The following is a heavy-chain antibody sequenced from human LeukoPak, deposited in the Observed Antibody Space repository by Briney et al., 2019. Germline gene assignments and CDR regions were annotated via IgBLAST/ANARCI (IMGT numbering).Heavy chain of an antibody. J-gene: IGHJ4*02. D-gene: IGHD6-13*01. CDR1: GGSISSYY. CDR3: ARIGAGSSRDY. V-gene: IGHV4-4*07. Sequence: SETLSLTCTVSGGSISSYYWSWIRQPAGKGLEWIGRIHTSGSTNYNPSLKSRVTMSVDTSKNQFSLSLTSVTAADTAVYYCARIGAGSSRDYWGQGTLVTVSS. CDR2: IHTSGST.